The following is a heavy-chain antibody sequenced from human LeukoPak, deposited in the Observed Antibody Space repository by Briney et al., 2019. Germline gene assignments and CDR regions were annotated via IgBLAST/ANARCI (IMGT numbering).Heavy chain of an antibody. Sequence: PSETLSLTCTVSGGSTSSYYWSWIRQPAGKGLEWIGRIYTSGTTNYNPSLKSRVTMSVDTSKNQFSLKMRSVTAADTAVYYCARANYDGSDYWGQGTLVTVSS. CDR3: ARANYDGSDY. CDR2: IYTSGTT. D-gene: IGHD3-22*01. J-gene: IGHJ4*02. V-gene: IGHV4-4*07. CDR1: GGSTSSYY.